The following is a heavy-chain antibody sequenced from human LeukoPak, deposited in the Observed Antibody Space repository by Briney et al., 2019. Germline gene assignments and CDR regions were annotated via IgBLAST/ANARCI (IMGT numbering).Heavy chain of an antibody. CDR3: ASGAWSTRLKS. V-gene: IGHV4-34*12. D-gene: IGHD5/OR15-5a*01. J-gene: IGHJ1*01. CDR1: GDRLNSYS. Sequence: SETLSLTCAVYGDRLNSYSWGWIPHSPGKGLEWIGDIFDGKTINYNPSLKSRVTISAVTSSQQFSLSLKSVTAADTAVYFCASGAWSTRLKSWAQGALVIVSS. CDR2: IFDGKTI.